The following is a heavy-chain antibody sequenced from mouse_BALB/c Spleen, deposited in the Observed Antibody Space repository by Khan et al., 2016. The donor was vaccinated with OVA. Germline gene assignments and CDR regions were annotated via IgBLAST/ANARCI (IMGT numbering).Heavy chain of an antibody. CDR3: ARIKKIVATYFDY. D-gene: IGHD1-1*01. CDR1: GYTFTSYW. Sequence: QVQLQQPGAELVKAGASVKMSCKASGYTFTSYWMHWVKQRLGQGLEWFAETNPTNGRTYYTEKLKSKATLTVDKSSSTAYMLLSGPTFEDSAVYYCARIKKIVATYFDYWGQGTTLTVSS. J-gene: IGHJ2*01. V-gene: IGHV1S81*02. CDR2: TNPTNGRT.